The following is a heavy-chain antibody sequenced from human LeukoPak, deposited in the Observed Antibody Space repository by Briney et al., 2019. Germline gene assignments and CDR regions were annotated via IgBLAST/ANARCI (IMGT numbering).Heavy chain of an antibody. CDR2: VYTSGTT. J-gene: IGHJ4*02. CDR3: AREGGYSYGFDY. CDR1: GGSLTNYF. V-gene: IGHV4-4*07. Sequence: SETLSLTCTVSGGSLTNYFCSWIRLPAGKGLEWIGRVYTSGTTNSNPPLKSRVTMSVDTSKKQFSLNLSSVTAADTAIYYCAREGGYSYGFDYWSRGTLVTVSS. D-gene: IGHD5-18*01.